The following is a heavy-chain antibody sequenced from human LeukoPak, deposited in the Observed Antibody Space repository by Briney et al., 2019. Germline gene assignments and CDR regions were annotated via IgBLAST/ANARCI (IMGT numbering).Heavy chain of an antibody. CDR1: GYPFGSYG. Sequence: GASVKVSCKASGYPFGSYGISWVRQAPGQGLEWMGWNSGYKGNTKYAQKFQGRVTMTTDTSTSTAYMELRSLRSDDTAVYYWARDHGGKVDRYFDLWGRGTLVTVSS. CDR2: NSGYKGNT. D-gene: IGHD4-23*01. J-gene: IGHJ2*01. CDR3: ARDHGGKVDRYFDL. V-gene: IGHV1-18*01.